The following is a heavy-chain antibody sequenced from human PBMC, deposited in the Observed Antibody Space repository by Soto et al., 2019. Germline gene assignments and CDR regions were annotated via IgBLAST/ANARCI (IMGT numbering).Heavy chain of an antibody. CDR3: ARVRIRQRLDRTYFDY. CDR1: GGSISSGGYY. V-gene: IGHV4-31*03. CDR2: IYYSGST. D-gene: IGHD6-25*01. J-gene: IGHJ4*02. Sequence: PSETLSLTCTVSGGSISSGGYYWSWIRQHPGKGLEWIGYIYYSGSTYYNPSLKSRVTISVDTSKNQFSLKLSSVTAADTAVYYCARVRIRQRLDRTYFDYWGQGTLVTVSS.